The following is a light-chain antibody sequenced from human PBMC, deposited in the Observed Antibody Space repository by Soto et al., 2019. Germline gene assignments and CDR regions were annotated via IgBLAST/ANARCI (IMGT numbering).Light chain of an antibody. CDR3: QQRSNWPSIT. CDR2: DAS. Sequence: EIVLTQSPATLSLSPGERATLSCRASQSVTNYLAWYQQKPGQAPRLLIYDASNRATGIPARFSGSGSGTDFTHMISRLEPEDIAVYYCQQRSNWPSITFGQGTRLEIK. J-gene: IGKJ5*01. V-gene: IGKV3-11*01. CDR1: QSVTNY.